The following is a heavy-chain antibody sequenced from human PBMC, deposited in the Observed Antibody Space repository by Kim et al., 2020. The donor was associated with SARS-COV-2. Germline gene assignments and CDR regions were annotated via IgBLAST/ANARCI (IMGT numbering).Heavy chain of an antibody. CDR3: ARHPYYNSRDDAFDI. J-gene: IGHJ3*02. Sequence: SETLSLTCTVSGGTFSGYYLSWIRQSPGKGLEWIGYIYASGNTNYNPTIKNPLTISLDTSKSLFSLRLTSVPAADTAVYFCARHPYYNSRDDAFDIWGQGTMVSVSS. CDR2: IYASGNT. V-gene: IGHV4-59*08. CDR1: GGTFSGYY. D-gene: IGHD3-22*01.